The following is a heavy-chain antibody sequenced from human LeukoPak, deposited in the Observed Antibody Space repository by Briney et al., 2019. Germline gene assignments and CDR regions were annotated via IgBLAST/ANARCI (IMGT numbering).Heavy chain of an antibody. V-gene: IGHV3-23*01. CDR1: GFTFSSYV. CDR2: ISGSGGST. D-gene: IGHD3-16*01. Sequence: RGSLRLSCAASGFTFSSYVMSRVRQAPGEGLEWVSTISGSGGSTYYADSVKGRFTISRDNPKNTLSLQMNSLRAEDTAVYYCAKGGAYADFWGQGTLVTVSS. CDR3: AKGGAYADF. J-gene: IGHJ4*02.